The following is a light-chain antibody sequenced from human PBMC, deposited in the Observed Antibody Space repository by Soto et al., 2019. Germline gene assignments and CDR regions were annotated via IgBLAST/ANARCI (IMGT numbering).Light chain of an antibody. CDR1: SSNIGSNT. V-gene: IGLV1-44*01. Sequence: QPVLTQPPSASGTTGQRVTISCSGSSSNIGSNTVNWYQQRPGTAPKLLIYSNNLRPSGVPDRFSGSKSGTSASLAISGLQSEDEADYYCAAWDDSLNGYVFGNGTKVTGL. CDR2: SNN. J-gene: IGLJ1*01. CDR3: AAWDDSLNGYV.